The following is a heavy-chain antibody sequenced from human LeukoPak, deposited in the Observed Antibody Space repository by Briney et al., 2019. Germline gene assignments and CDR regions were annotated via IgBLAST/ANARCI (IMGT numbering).Heavy chain of an antibody. Sequence: GGSLRLSCAASGFTFSSYAMHWVRQAPGKGLEWVALISYDGSNKYYADSVKGRFTISRDNSKNALYLQMNSLRAEDTAVYYCAKDVIPTYYYDSSGYEGGDYWGQGTLVTVSS. CDR1: GFTFSSYA. D-gene: IGHD3-22*01. J-gene: IGHJ4*02. CDR3: AKDVIPTYYYDSSGYEGGDY. CDR2: ISYDGSNK. V-gene: IGHV3-30-3*01.